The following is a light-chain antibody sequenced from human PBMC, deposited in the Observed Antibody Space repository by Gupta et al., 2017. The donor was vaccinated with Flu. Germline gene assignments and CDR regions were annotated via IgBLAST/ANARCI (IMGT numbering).Light chain of an antibody. CDR3: AAWDGSLNGWV. CDR2: NND. CDR1: SSNIGRST. Sequence: QSVLTQPPSASGTPGQRVTISCSGSSSNIGRSTVHWYQQLPRTAPKLLIYNNDQRPSGVPDRFSGSRSGTSASLAITGLQSEDEADYYCAAWDGSLNGWVFGGGTKL. V-gene: IGLV1-44*01. J-gene: IGLJ3*02.